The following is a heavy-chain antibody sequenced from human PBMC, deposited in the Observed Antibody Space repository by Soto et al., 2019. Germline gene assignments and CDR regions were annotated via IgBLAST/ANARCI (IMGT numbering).Heavy chain of an antibody. J-gene: IGHJ4*02. V-gene: IGHV1-69*13. D-gene: IGHD3-22*01. CDR1: GGTFSSYA. Sequence: ASVKVSCKASGGTFSSYAISWVRQAPGQGLEWMGGIIPIFGTANYAQKFQGRVTITADESTSTAYMELSSLRSEDTAVYYCARDPYYYDSSGYPDEYYFDYWGQGTLVTVSS. CDR3: ARDPYYYDSSGYPDEYYFDY. CDR2: IIPIFGTA.